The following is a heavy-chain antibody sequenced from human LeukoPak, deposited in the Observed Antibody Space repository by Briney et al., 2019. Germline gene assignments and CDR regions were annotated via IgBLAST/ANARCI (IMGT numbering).Heavy chain of an antibody. Sequence: GGSLRLSCAASGFTFDDYAMHWVRQAPGKGLEWVSGISWNSGSIGYADSVKGRFTISRDNAKNSLYLQMNSLRAEDTAVYYCARSYFDWLTGDYWGQGTLVTVSS. CDR1: GFTFDDYA. J-gene: IGHJ4*02. CDR3: ARSYFDWLTGDY. V-gene: IGHV3-9*01. D-gene: IGHD3-9*01. CDR2: ISWNSGSI.